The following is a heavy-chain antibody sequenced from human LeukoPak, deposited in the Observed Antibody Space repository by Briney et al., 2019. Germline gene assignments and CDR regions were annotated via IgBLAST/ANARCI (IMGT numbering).Heavy chain of an antibody. J-gene: IGHJ4*02. Sequence: GGSLRPSCAASGFTFSSYGMHWVRQAPGKGLEWVSYITTGSSTIYYADSVKGRFTISRDNAKNSLYLQMNSLRAEDTAVYYCARGGLTAAGRLADFWGQGTLVTVSS. V-gene: IGHV3-48*04. CDR1: GFTFSSYG. CDR3: ARGGLTAAGRLADF. CDR2: ITTGSSTI. D-gene: IGHD6-13*01.